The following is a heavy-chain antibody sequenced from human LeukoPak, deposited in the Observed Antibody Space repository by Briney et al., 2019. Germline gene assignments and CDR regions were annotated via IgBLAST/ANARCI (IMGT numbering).Heavy chain of an antibody. CDR2: IKEDGTEK. CDR3: VRESRPGGVMGLYHNFDY. D-gene: IGHD3-16*01. CDR1: GFNISDFW. J-gene: IGHJ4*02. V-gene: IGHV3-7*01. Sequence: GGSLRLSCAASGFNISDFWMTWVRQAPGKGLEWVANIKEDGTEKHLVDSVKGRFTISRDNTKNLLYLQMNSLRGDDTATYYCVRESRPGGVMGLYHNFDYWGQGTLVADSS.